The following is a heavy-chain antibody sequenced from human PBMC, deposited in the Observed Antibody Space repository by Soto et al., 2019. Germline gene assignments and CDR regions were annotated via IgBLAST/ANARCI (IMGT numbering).Heavy chain of an antibody. CDR1: GGSISSSSYY. Sequence: SETLSLTCTVSGGSISSSSYYWGWIRQPPGKGLEWIGSIYYSGSTYYNPSLKSRVTISVDTSKNQFSLKLSSVTAADTAVYYCARPIGWGSYIPYYYMDVGGKGTTVTVSS. CDR3: ARPIGWGSYIPYYYMDV. V-gene: IGHV4-39*01. J-gene: IGHJ6*03. CDR2: IYYSGST. D-gene: IGHD3-10*01.